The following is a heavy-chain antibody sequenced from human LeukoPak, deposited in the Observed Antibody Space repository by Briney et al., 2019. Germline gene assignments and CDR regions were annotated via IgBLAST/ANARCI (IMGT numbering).Heavy chain of an antibody. CDR1: GFTFSSYG. CDR2: IRYDGSNK. Sequence: GGSLRLSCAASGFTFSSYGMHWVRQAPGKGLEWVAFIRYDGSNKYYAGSVKGRFTISRDNSKNTLYLQMNSLRAEDTAVYYCAKDPKGRGILDIVVVPAAAPFDPWGQGTLVTVSS. J-gene: IGHJ5*02. V-gene: IGHV3-30*02. CDR3: AKDPKGRGILDIVVVPAAAPFDP. D-gene: IGHD2-2*03.